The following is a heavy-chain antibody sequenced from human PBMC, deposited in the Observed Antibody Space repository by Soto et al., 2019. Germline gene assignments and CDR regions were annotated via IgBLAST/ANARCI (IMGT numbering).Heavy chain of an antibody. D-gene: IGHD3-22*01. CDR1: GVPISSYS. Sequence: GGSLPLSCRASGVPISSYSMNWVRQAPGKGLEWVSSISSSSSYIYYADSVKGRFTISRDNAKNSLYLQMNSLRAEDTAVYYCARGITMIVGPFDYWGQGTLVTVSS. CDR2: ISSSSSYI. CDR3: ARGITMIVGPFDY. V-gene: IGHV3-21*01. J-gene: IGHJ4*02.